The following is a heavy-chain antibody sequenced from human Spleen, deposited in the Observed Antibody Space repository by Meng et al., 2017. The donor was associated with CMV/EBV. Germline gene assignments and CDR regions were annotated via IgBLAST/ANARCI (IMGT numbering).Heavy chain of an antibody. CDR2: IDTDGST. J-gene: IGHJ6*02. CDR1: GFTVSSSY. Sequence: GESLKISCATSGFTVSSSYMHWVRQAPGKGLEWVSFIDTDGSTSYADFVGGRFTISRDTSKNTLYLQMNSLRAEDTAVYYCARDLPSSWYQNGMDVWGQGTTVTVSS. CDR3: ARDLPSSWYQNGMDV. V-gene: IGHV3-66*02. D-gene: IGHD6-13*01.